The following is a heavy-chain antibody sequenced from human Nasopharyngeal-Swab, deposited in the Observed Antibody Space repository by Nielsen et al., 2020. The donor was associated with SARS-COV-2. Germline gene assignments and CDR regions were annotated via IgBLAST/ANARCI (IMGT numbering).Heavy chain of an antibody. D-gene: IGHD6-19*01. CDR3: ARVSVQWLAPDAFDI. V-gene: IGHV4-59*08. CDR2: IYYSGST. J-gene: IGHJ3*02. CDR1: GGSISSYY. Sequence: LTCTVSGGSISSYYWSWIRQPPGKGLEWIGYIYYSGSTNYNPSLKSRVTISVDTSKNQFSLKLSSVTAADTAVYYCARVSVQWLAPDAFDIWGQGTMVTVSS.